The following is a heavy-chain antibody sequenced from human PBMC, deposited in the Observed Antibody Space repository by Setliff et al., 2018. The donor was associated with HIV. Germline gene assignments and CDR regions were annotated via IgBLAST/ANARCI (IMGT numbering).Heavy chain of an antibody. J-gene: IGHJ4*02. CDR3: ARRPYYFDS. CDR1: GGSFSGYY. CDR2: INHSGST. Sequence: PSETLSLTCAVYGGSFSGYYWSWIRQPPGKGLEWIGEINHSGSTNYNPSLKSRVTISVDTSKNQFSLNLKSVTAADTAVYYCARRPYYFDSWGQGTLVTVSS. V-gene: IGHV4-34*01. D-gene: IGHD6-6*01.